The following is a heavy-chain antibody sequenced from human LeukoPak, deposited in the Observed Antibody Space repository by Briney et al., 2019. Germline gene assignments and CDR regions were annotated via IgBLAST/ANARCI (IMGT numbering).Heavy chain of an antibody. CDR3: ANSPPSPLWFGELFRFDY. V-gene: IGHV3-30*18. CDR2: ISYDGSNK. CDR1: GFTFSSYG. D-gene: IGHD3-10*01. Sequence: PGGSLRLSCAASGFTFSSYGMHWVRQAPGKGLEWVAVISYDGSNKYYADSVKGRFTISRDNSKNTLYLQMNSLRAEDTAVYYCANSPPSPLWFGELFRFDYWCQGTLVTVSS. J-gene: IGHJ4*02.